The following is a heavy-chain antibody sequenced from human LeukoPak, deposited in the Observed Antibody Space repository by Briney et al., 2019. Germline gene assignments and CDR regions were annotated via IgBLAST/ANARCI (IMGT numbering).Heavy chain of an antibody. D-gene: IGHD3-10*01. Sequence: SETLSLTCVVSGDSISSGGYSWSWIRQTPGKGLEWIGRIHNSGSTNCNPSLKSRVTMSVDTSKNQFSLKLSSVTAADTAVYYCARDRYYYGSGNYRLFDYWGQGTLVTVSS. V-gene: IGHV4-61*08. CDR1: GDSISSGGYS. CDR2: IHNSGST. CDR3: ARDRYYYGSGNYRLFDY. J-gene: IGHJ4*02.